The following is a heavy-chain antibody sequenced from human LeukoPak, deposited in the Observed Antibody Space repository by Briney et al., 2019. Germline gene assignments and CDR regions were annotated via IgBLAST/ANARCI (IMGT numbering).Heavy chain of an antibody. CDR1: GYTFTSNY. Sequence: GASVKVSCKAFGYTFTSNYMHWVRQAPGQGPEWMGVISPSGGSTTYAQKFQGRVTMTRDRSTSTVYMNLSSLRSEDTAVYYCARESGIRWEGGQQLVKDGAFDIWGQGTMVTVSS. V-gene: IGHV1-46*01. CDR3: ARESGIRWEGGQQLVKDGAFDI. CDR2: ISPSGGST. D-gene: IGHD6-13*01. J-gene: IGHJ3*02.